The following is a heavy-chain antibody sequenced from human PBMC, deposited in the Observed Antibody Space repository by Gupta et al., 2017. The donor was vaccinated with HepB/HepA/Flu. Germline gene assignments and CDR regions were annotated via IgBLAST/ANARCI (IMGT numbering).Heavy chain of an antibody. CDR2: ISYDGSKK. V-gene: IGHV3-30*03. J-gene: IGHJ4*02. CDR3: GGARWEGPLDY. D-gene: IGHD1-26*01. Sequence: QVQLVESGGGVVQPGRSLSLSCAASRFTSSTYGLHWVRQAPGKGLEWVAVISYDGSKKYYADSVKGRFTISRDNSKNTVYLQINSLRAEDTAVYYCGGARWEGPLDYWGQGTLVTVSS. CDR1: RFTSSTYG.